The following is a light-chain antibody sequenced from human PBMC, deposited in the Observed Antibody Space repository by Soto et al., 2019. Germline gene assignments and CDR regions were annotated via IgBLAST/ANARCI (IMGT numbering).Light chain of an antibody. CDR1: TSDVGGYNS. V-gene: IGLV2-14*01. J-gene: IGLJ1*01. Sequence: QSVLTQPASVSGSPGQSITISCTGTTSDVGGYNSVSWYQQHTGKAPELMIYDVSNRPSGISYRFSGSKSGNTASLTISGLQAEDEADYYCSSRTSTSTRVFGTGTKLTVL. CDR2: DVS. CDR3: SSRTSTSTRV.